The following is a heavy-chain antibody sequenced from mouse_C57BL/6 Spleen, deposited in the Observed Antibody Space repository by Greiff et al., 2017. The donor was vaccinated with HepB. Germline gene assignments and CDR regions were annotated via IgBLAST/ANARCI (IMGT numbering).Heavy chain of an antibody. J-gene: IGHJ4*01. Sequence: EVKLQESGAELVRPGASVKLSCTASGFNIKDDYMHWVKQRPEQGLEWIGWIDPENGDTEYASKFQGKATITADTSSNPAYLQLSSLTSEDTAVYYCTRDDYYAMDYWGQGTSVTVSS. CDR2: IDPENGDT. V-gene: IGHV14-4*01. CDR1: GFNIKDDY. CDR3: TRDDYYAMDY.